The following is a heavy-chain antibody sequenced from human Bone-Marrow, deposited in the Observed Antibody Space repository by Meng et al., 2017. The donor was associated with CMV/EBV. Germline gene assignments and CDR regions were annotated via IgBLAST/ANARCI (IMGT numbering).Heavy chain of an antibody. D-gene: IGHD3-16*01. CDR3: TRGGVVADY. CDR2: IRSKAYGGTT. V-gene: IGHV3-49*04. Sequence: GGSLRLSCTASGFTFGDYAMSWVRQAPGKGLEWVGFIRSKAYGGTTEYAASVKGRFTISRDDSKSIAYLQMNSLKTEDTAVYYCTRGGVVADYWGQGTLVTASS. J-gene: IGHJ4*02. CDR1: GFTFGDYA.